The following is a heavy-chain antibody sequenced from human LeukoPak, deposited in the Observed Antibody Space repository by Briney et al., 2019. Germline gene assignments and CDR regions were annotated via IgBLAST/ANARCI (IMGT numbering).Heavy chain of an antibody. CDR1: GGSLSGYY. Sequence: SETLSLTCTVYGGSLSGYYWIWIRQPPGKGLEWIGEIDHSGSTNYNPSLKSRVTISVDTSKNQFSLKLSSVTAADTAVYYCARGMRKVGYYYYYMDVWGKGTTVTVSS. V-gene: IGHV4-34*01. CDR2: IDHSGST. CDR3: ARGMRKVGYYYYYMDV. J-gene: IGHJ6*03.